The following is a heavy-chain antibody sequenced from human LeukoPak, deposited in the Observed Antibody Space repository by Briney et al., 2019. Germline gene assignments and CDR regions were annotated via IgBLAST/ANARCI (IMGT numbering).Heavy chain of an antibody. CDR2: ISYDGSNK. Sequence: GGSLGLSCAASGFTFSSYAMSWVRQAPGKGLEWVAVISYDGSNKYYADSVKGRFTISRDNSKNTLYLQMNSLRAEDTAVYYCARGYGDYEGWFDPWGQGTLVTVSS. CDR1: GFTFSSYA. J-gene: IGHJ5*02. D-gene: IGHD4-17*01. CDR3: ARGYGDYEGWFDP. V-gene: IGHV3-30-3*01.